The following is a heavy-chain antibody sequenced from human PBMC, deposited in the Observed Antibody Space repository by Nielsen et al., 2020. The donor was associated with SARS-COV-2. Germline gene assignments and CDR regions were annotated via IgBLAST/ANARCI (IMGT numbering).Heavy chain of an antibody. V-gene: IGHV7-4-1*02. CDR2: INTNTGNP. Sequence: ASVKVSCKASGYTFTSYAMNWVRQAPGQGLEWMGWINTNTGNPTYAQGFTGRFAFSLDTSVSTAYLQISSLKAEDTAVYYCARASSGWYWDRSFDYWGQGTLVTVSS. J-gene: IGHJ4*02. D-gene: IGHD6-19*01. CDR3: ARASSGWYWDRSFDY. CDR1: GYTFTSYA.